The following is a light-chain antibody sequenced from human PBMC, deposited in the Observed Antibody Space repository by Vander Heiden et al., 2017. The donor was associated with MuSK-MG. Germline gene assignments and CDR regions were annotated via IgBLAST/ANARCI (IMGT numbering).Light chain of an antibody. J-gene: IGLJ2*01. CDR3: SSYTSSSTYVV. CDR2: EVS. Sequence: QSALTQPPSVSGSPGQSVTISCTGTSSDVGSYNRVSWYQQPPGTAPKLMIYEVSNRPSGVPDRFSGSKSGNTASLTSSELQAEDEADYYCSSYTSSSTYVVFGGGTKLTVL. CDR1: SSDVGSYNR. V-gene: IGLV2-18*02.